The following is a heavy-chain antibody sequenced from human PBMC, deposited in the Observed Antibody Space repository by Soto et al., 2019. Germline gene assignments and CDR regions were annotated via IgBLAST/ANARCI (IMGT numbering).Heavy chain of an antibody. CDR1: GGSISSSSFH. V-gene: IGHV4-39*01. Sequence: QLQLQESGPGLVKPSETLSLTCTVSGGSISSSSFHWGWIRQPPGKGLEWIGSIYYSGSTYYSPSFKSRFTMSVATSKNQFSLKLSSVTAADTAVYYCARRERAAGTDWWFDPWCQGTLVTVSS. D-gene: IGHD6-13*01. CDR3: ARRERAAGTDWWFDP. J-gene: IGHJ5*02. CDR2: IYYSGST.